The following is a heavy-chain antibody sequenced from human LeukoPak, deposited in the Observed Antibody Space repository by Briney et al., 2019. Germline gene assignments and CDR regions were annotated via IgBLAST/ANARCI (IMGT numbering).Heavy chain of an antibody. J-gene: IGHJ4*02. Sequence: PGGSLRLSCVASGFPFSFYELNWVRQAPGKGPEWVSNIGASSIPKYYADSVKGRFSISRDNARNSLYLQMNSLRVEDTAVYYCALLAVASDFDYWGQGALVTVSS. D-gene: IGHD6-19*01. CDR1: GFPFSFYE. CDR3: ALLAVASDFDY. CDR2: IGASSIPK. V-gene: IGHV3-48*03.